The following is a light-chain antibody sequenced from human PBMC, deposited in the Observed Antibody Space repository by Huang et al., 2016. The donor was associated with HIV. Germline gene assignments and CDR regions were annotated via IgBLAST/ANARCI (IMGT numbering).Light chain of an antibody. CDR2: DAS. Sequence: EIVLTQSPAILSLSPGDRATLSCRASQSVSNSLAWYQQKPGQPPTLLIYDASNRATGIPARFSGSGSGTDFTLTVSSLEPADFAIYYCQHRGNWPYTFGQGTKLEIK. CDR1: QSVSNS. J-gene: IGKJ2*01. V-gene: IGKV3-11*01. CDR3: QHRGNWPYT.